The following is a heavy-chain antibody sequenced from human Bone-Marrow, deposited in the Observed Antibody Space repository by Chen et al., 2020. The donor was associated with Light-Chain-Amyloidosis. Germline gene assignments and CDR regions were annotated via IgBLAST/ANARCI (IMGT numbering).Heavy chain of an antibody. J-gene: IGHJ4*02. V-gene: IGHV5-51*01. Sequence: EVQLEQSGPEVKKPGESLKISCKGSGYTFPNYWIGWVRQMPGKGLEWMGVIYPDDSGARYSPSFEGQVTISADKSITTAYLQWRSLKASDTAMSYCARRRDGYNFDYWGQGTLVTVSS. CDR3: ARRRDGYNFDY. CDR1: GYTFPNYW. CDR2: IYPDDSGA. D-gene: IGHD5-12*01.